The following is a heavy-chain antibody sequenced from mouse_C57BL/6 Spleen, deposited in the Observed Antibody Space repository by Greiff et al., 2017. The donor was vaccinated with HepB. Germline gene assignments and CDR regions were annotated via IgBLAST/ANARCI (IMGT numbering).Heavy chain of an antibody. CDR1: GFNIKDDY. CDR3: TRYPSYWYFDV. Sequence: VQLQQSGAELVRPGASVKLSCTASGFNIKDDYMHWVKQRPEQGLEWIGWIDPENGDTEYASKFQGKATITADTSSSTAYMELRSLTSEDSAVYYCTRYPSYWYFDVWGTGTTVTVSS. V-gene: IGHV14-4*01. D-gene: IGHD5-1-1*01. CDR2: IDPENGDT. J-gene: IGHJ1*03.